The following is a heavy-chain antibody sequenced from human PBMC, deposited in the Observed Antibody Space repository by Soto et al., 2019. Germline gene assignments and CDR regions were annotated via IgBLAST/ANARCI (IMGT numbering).Heavy chain of an antibody. CDR1: GGSFSGYY. CDR2: INHSGST. Sequence: PSETLSLTCAVYGGSFSGYYWSWIRQPPGKGLEWIGEINHSGSTNYNPSLKSRVTISVDTSKNQFSLKLSSVTAADTAVYYCASRKLAAGLDYYYYGMDVWGQGTTVT. CDR3: ASRKLAAGLDYYYYGMDV. J-gene: IGHJ6*02. D-gene: IGHD1-1*01. V-gene: IGHV4-34*01.